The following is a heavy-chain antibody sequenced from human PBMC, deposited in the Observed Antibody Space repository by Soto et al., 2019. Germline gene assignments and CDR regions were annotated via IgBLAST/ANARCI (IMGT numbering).Heavy chain of an antibody. CDR1: GYTFTSYG. CDR3: AIGGGPYSSSWYDAFDI. V-gene: IGHV1-18*01. Sequence: QVQLVQSGAEVKKPGASVMVSCKASGYTFTSYGISWVRQAPGQGLEWMGWISAYNGNTNYAQKLQGRGTMTTDTSTSTAYMELRSLRSDDTAVYYCAIGGGPYSSSWYDAFDIWGQGTMVTVSS. J-gene: IGHJ3*02. D-gene: IGHD6-13*01. CDR2: ISAYNGNT.